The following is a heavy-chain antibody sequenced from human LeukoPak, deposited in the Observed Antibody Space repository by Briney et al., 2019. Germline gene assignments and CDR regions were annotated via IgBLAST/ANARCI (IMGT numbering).Heavy chain of an antibody. V-gene: IGHV3-33*01. J-gene: IGHJ6*02. CDR2: IWYDGSNK. CDR1: GFTFSSYG. Sequence: GGSLRLSCAASGFTFSSYGMHWVRQAPGKGLEWVAVIWYDGSNKYYADSVKGRFTTSRDNSKNTLCLQMNSLRAEDTAVYYCARERGMATISDGMDVWGQGTTVTVSS. D-gene: IGHD5-24*01. CDR3: ARERGMATISDGMDV.